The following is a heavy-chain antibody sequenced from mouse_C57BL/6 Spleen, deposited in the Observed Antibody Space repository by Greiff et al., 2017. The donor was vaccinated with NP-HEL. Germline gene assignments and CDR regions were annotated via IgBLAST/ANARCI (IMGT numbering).Heavy chain of an antibody. CDR3: ARRYYSNSGYFDV. CDR2: IYPGDGDT. CDR1: GYAFSSYW. V-gene: IGHV1-80*01. Sequence: QVQLKESGAELVKPGASVKISCKASGYAFSSYWMNWVKQRPGKGLEWIGQIYPGDGDTNYNGKFKGKATLTADKSSSTAYMQLSSLTSEDSAVYFCARRYYSNSGYFDVWGTGTTVTVSS. D-gene: IGHD2-5*01. J-gene: IGHJ1*03.